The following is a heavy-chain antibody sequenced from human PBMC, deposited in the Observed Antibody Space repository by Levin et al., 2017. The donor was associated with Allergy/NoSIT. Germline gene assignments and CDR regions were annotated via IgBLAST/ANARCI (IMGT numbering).Heavy chain of an antibody. CDR1: GFTFSSYW. CDR2: IKQDGSEK. V-gene: IGHV3-7*01. Sequence: GGSLRLSCAASGFTFSSYWMSWVRQAPGKGLEWVANIKQDGSEKYYVDSVKGRFTISRDNAKNSLYLQMNSLRAEDTAVYYCARVYDLGSGYRGTNWDGADLDIWGQGTMVTVSS. D-gene: IGHD3-3*01. J-gene: IGHJ3*02. CDR3: ARVYDLGSGYRGTNWDGADLDI.